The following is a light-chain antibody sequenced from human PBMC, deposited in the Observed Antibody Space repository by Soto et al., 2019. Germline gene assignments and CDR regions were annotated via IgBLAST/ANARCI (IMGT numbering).Light chain of an antibody. Sequence: EIVLTQSPATLSLSPGERATLSCRASQSVSSYLAWYQQKPGQAPRLLIYDASNRATGIPARFSGSGSGTDFTLTISSLEPEDFAFYYCQQRYTFGQGTKLEIK. CDR3: QQRYT. CDR1: QSVSSY. J-gene: IGKJ2*01. CDR2: DAS. V-gene: IGKV3-11*01.